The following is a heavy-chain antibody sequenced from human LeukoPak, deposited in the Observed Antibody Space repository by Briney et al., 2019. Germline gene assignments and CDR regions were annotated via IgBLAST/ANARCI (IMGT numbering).Heavy chain of an antibody. D-gene: IGHD3-22*01. J-gene: IGHJ4*02. V-gene: IGHV1-8*01. CDR1: GYTFTSYG. CDR3: ARDKRGYYYDSSGYHRTGHFDY. Sequence: ASVKVSCKASGYTFTSYGISWVRQAPGQGLEWMGWMNPNSGNTGYAQKFQGRVTMTRNTSISTAYMELSSLRSDDTAVYYCARDKRGYYYDSSGYHRTGHFDYWGQGTLVTVSS. CDR2: MNPNSGNT.